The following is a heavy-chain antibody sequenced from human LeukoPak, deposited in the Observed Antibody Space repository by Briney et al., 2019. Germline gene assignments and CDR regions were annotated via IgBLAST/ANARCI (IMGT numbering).Heavy chain of an antibody. V-gene: IGHV4-31*03. CDR1: GGSIRSSYYY. D-gene: IGHD6-13*01. CDR3: ARVAWFGAAAGQLNWFDP. CDR2: IYYSGST. J-gene: IGHJ5*02. Sequence: PSETLSLTCTVSGGSIRSSYYYWGWIRQHPGKGLEWIVYIYYSGSTYYNPSLKSRVTISVDTSKNQFSLKLSSVTAADTAVYYCARVAWFGAAAGQLNWFDPWGQGTLVTVSS.